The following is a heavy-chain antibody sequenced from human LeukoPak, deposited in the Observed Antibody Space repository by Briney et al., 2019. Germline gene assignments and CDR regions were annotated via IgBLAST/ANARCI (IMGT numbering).Heavy chain of an antibody. J-gene: IGHJ4*02. D-gene: IGHD6-13*01. CDR3: ARAVQTETIAAAGYY. CDR2: IYYSGNT. V-gene: IGHV4-59*01. Sequence: SETLSLTCTVSSGSITNYYWSWIRQPPGKGLEWIGFIYYSGNTNYNPSLKSRVTISVDTSKNQFSLKLSSMTAADTAVYYCARAVQTETIAAAGYYWGQGTLVTVSS. CDR1: SGSITNYY.